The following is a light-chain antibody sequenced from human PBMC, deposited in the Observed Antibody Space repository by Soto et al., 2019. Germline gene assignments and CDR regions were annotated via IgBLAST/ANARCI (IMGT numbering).Light chain of an antibody. CDR3: QQSYSTPPGT. CDR2: AAS. CDR1: QTISTY. J-gene: IGKJ1*01. Sequence: DIQMTQSPSPLSASVGDRVTITCRASQTISTYLNWYQHKPGKAPKLLIYAASSLQSGVPSRFSGSGSGTDFTLTISSLQPEDFATYYCQQSYSTPPGTFGQGTKVDIK. V-gene: IGKV1-39*01.